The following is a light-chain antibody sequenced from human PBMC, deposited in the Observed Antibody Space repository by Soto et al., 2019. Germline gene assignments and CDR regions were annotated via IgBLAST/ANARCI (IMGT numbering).Light chain of an antibody. CDR2: DAS. J-gene: IGKJ2*01. CDR1: QSVSSY. V-gene: IGKV3-11*01. CDR3: QQRSNWRPYT. Sequence: EIVLTQSPATLSLSPGERATLSCRASQSVSSYLAWYQQKPGQAPRLLIYDASNMATGIPARFSGSGSGTDFTITISSLEPEDFAVYYCQQRSNWRPYTFGQGTKLEIK.